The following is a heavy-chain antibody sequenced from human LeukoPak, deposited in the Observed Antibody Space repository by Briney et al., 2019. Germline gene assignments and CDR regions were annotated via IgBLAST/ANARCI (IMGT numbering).Heavy chain of an antibody. CDR1: GGTFSSYA. Sequence: VASVKVSCKASGGTFSSYAISWVRQAPGQGLEWMGGIIPIFGTANYAQKFQGRVTITTDESTSTAYMELSSLRSEDTAVYYCARPYDSSGYDAFDIWGQGTMVTVSS. J-gene: IGHJ3*02. D-gene: IGHD3-22*01. CDR3: ARPYDSSGYDAFDI. V-gene: IGHV1-69*05. CDR2: IIPIFGTA.